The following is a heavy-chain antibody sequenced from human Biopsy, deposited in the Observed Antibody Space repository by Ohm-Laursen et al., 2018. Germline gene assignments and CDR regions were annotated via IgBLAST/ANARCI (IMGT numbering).Heavy chain of an antibody. CDR1: GFTFSDYY. D-gene: IGHD2-15*01. CDR2: SSGSGNST. Sequence: SLRLSCAASGFTFSDYYMSWIRQAPGTGLEWVSCSSGSGNSTFYADSVKGRFAVSRDNSKNTLYLQMNSLRAEDTAVYYCAKSWGGRCYNGVDPWGQGTLVTVSS. CDR3: AKSWGGRCYNGVDP. V-gene: IGHV3-23*01. J-gene: IGHJ5*02.